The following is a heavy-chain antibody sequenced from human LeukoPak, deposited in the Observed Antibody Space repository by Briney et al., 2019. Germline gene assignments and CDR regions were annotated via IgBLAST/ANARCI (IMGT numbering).Heavy chain of an antibody. V-gene: IGHV4-31*03. CDR1: GGSISSGGYY. CDR2: MCYSGST. CDR3: ARGSYMVRGVINPFFLDY. Sequence: SETLSLTCTVSGGSISSGGYYWSWIRQLPGQGLEWIIYMCYSGSTDYNPSLKSRVTMSLDSYKNQFSLKLSSVTAADTAVYYCARGSYMVRGVINPFFLDYWGQGTLVTASS. D-gene: IGHD3-10*01. J-gene: IGHJ4*02.